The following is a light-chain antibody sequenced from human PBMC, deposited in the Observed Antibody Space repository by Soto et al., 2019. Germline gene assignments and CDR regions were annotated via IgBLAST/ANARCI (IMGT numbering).Light chain of an antibody. CDR3: QQYKNWRT. Sequence: EIVMTQSPATLSVSPGESATLSCRASLSVGSSLAWFQQKPGQAPRLIIHAASTRATGIPARFSGSGFGTEFTLTISSLQSEDSAVYYCQQYKNWRTFGQGTKVDIK. CDR2: AAS. CDR1: LSVGSS. V-gene: IGKV3-15*01. J-gene: IGKJ1*01.